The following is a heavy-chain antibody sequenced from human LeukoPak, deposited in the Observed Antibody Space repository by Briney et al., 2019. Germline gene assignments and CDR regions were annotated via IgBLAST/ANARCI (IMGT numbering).Heavy chain of an antibody. J-gene: IGHJ4*02. Sequence: PSETLSLTCAVYGGSFSGYYWSWIRQPPGKGLEWIGEINHSGSTNYNPSLKSRVTISVDTSKNQFSLKLSSVTAADTAVYYCARSPSSYRFDSWGQGTLVTVSS. CDR1: GGSFSGYY. D-gene: IGHD3-16*02. CDR3: ARSPSSYRFDS. CDR2: INHSGST. V-gene: IGHV4-34*01.